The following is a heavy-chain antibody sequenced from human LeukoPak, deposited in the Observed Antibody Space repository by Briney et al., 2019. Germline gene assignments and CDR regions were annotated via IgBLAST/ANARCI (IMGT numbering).Heavy chain of an antibody. D-gene: IGHD1-26*01. CDR2: IYSGGST. CDR1: GFTVSSNY. J-gene: IGHJ4*02. CDR3: ARQTYSGSSLDY. Sequence: GGSLRLSRAASGFTVSSNYMSWVRQAPGKGLEWVSVIYSGGSTYYADSVKGRFTISRDNSKNTLYLQMNSLRAEDTAVYYCARQTYSGSSLDYWGQGTLVTVSS. V-gene: IGHV3-53*01.